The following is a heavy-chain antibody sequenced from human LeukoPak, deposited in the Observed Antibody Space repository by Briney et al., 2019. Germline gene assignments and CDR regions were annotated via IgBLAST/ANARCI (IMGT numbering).Heavy chain of an antibody. Sequence: GESLKISCKGSGYSFTSYWIGWVRPMPGKGLEWMGIIYPGDSDTRYSPSFQGQVTISVDKSISTAYLQWSSLKASDTAMYYCARDYRYYYDSGNLDYFDYWGQGTLVTVSS. CDR1: GYSFTSYW. CDR3: ARDYRYYYDSGNLDYFDY. V-gene: IGHV5-51*01. D-gene: IGHD3-10*01. J-gene: IGHJ4*02. CDR2: IYPGDSDT.